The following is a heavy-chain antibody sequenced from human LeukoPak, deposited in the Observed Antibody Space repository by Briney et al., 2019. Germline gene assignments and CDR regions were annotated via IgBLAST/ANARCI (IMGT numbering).Heavy chain of an antibody. J-gene: IGHJ4*02. D-gene: IGHD1-26*01. CDR3: VRDLSSKRSF. CDR1: GFKFSDVY. Sequence: GGSLKLSCTASGFKFSDVYMNWIRQAPGTGLEWVAYISDGGYYTDYSDSVQGRFTVSRDNAKNSLYLQMDSLRAEDTAIYYCVRDLSSKRSFWGQGTQVTVS. V-gene: IGHV3-11*05. CDR2: ISDGGYYT.